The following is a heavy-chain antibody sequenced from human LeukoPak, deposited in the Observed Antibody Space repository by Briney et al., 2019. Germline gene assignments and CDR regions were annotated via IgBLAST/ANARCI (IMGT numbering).Heavy chain of an antibody. CDR1: GFTFSSYA. Sequence: GGSLRLSCAASGFTFSSYAISWVRQAPGQGLEWMGGIIPIFGTANYAQKFQGRVTITADKSTSTAYMELSSLRSEDTAVYYCARGGPKWELRAFDIWGQGTMVTVSS. CDR2: IIPIFGTA. J-gene: IGHJ3*02. V-gene: IGHV1-69*06. D-gene: IGHD1-26*01. CDR3: ARGGPKWELRAFDI.